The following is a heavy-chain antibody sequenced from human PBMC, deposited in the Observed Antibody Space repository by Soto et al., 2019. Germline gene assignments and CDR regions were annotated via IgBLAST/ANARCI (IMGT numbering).Heavy chain of an antibody. J-gene: IGHJ4*02. CDR2: IIPIFGTA. D-gene: IGHD3-22*01. Sequence: ASVKVSCKASGGTFSSYAISWVRECPGQGLEWMGGIIPIFGTANYAQKFQGRVTITADESTSTAYMELSSLRSEDTAVYYCAREGYYDSSGYTHWGQGTLVTVSS. CDR1: GGTFSSYA. V-gene: IGHV1-69*13. CDR3: AREGYYDSSGYTH.